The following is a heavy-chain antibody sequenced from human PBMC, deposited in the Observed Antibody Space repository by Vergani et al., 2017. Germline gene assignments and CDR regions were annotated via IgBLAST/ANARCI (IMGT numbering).Heavy chain of an antibody. Sequence: EVQLVESGGGLVQSGGSLRLSCAVSGFTFSRFSMSWVRQAPGKGLEWVANIKQDGSEKYYVDSVKGRFTISRDNAKNSLYLQMNSLRAEDTAVYYCANRYCSSTSCYYLRSFYFDYWGQGTLVTVSS. V-gene: IGHV3-7*03. CDR2: IKQDGSEK. CDR1: GFTFSRFS. J-gene: IGHJ4*02. CDR3: ANRYCSSTSCYYLRSFYFDY. D-gene: IGHD2-2*01.